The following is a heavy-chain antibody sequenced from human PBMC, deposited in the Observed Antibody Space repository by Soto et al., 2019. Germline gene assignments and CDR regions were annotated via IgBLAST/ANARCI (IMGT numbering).Heavy chain of an antibody. Sequence: GGSLRLSCAASGFTFDDYTMHWVRQAPGKGLEWVSLISWDGGSTYYADSVKGRFTISRDNSKNSLYLQMNSLRTEDTALYYCAKGSEASYDSSGYPLDYWGQGTMVTVSS. D-gene: IGHD3-22*01. CDR1: GFTFDDYT. CDR2: ISWDGGST. J-gene: IGHJ4*02. CDR3: AKGSEASYDSSGYPLDY. V-gene: IGHV3-43*01.